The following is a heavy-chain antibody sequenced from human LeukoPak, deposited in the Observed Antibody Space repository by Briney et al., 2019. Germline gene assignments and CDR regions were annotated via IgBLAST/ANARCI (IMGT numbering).Heavy chain of an antibody. CDR3: QIRSTPYYYYYYMDV. Sequence: GASVKVSCKASGHTFTGYYMHWVRQAPGQGLEWMGWINPNSGGTNYAQKFQGRVTMTRDTSISTAYMELSRPRSDDTAVYYCQIRSTPYYYYYYMDVWGKGTTVTVSS. J-gene: IGHJ6*03. CDR2: INPNSGGT. CDR1: GHTFTGYY. D-gene: IGHD3-3*01. V-gene: IGHV1-2*02.